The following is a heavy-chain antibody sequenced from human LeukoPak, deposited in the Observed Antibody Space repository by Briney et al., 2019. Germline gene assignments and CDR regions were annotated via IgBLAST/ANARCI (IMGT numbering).Heavy chain of an antibody. V-gene: IGHV1-8*01. Sequence: GASVKVSCKASGYTFTSYDINWVRQATGQGLEWMGWMNPNSGNTGYAQKFQGRVTMTRNTSISTAYMELSSLRPEDTAVYYCARGSDYGDYNWFDPWGQGTLVTVSS. CDR1: GYTFTSYD. D-gene: IGHD4-17*01. CDR3: ARGSDYGDYNWFDP. J-gene: IGHJ5*02. CDR2: MNPNSGNT.